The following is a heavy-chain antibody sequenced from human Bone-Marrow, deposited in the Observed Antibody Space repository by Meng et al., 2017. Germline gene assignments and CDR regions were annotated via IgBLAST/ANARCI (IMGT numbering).Heavy chain of an antibody. V-gene: IGHV4-34*01. J-gene: IGHJ5*02. CDR3: ARVGVVVITPNWFDP. CDR1: GGSFSDYY. CDR2: INHSGST. Sequence: QVQLQQWGAGLLKPSETLSLTCVVSGGSFSDYYWSWIRQPPGKGLEWIGEINHSGSTNYNPSLKSRVTISVDTSKNQFSLKLSSVTAADTAVYYCARVGVVVITPNWFDPWGQGTLVTVSS. D-gene: IGHD3-22*01.